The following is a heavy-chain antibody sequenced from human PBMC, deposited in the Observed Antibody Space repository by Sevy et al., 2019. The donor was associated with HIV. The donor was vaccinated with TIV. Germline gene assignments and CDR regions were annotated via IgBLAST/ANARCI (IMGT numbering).Heavy chain of an antibody. CDR3: AKALRDNSSSWYVGFYYDYGMDV. D-gene: IGHD6-13*01. CDR2: ISWNSGSI. J-gene: IGHJ6*02. CDR1: GFTFDDYA. V-gene: IGHV3-9*01. Sequence: GGSLRLSCAASGFTFDDYAMHWVRQAPGKGLEWVSGISWNSGSIGYADSVKGRFTISRDNAKNSLYLQMNSLRAEDTALYYCAKALRDNSSSWYVGFYYDYGMDVWGQGTTVTVSS.